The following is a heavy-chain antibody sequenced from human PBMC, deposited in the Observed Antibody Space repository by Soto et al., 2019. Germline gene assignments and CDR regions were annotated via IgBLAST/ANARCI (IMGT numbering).Heavy chain of an antibody. D-gene: IGHD1-7*01. Sequence: SETLPLTCAVSGGSFTSNNWWTWVRQPPGQGLEWIGEIYRTGSTNYNPSLKSRVTISLDKSENQFSLKVTSLTAADTAVYYCASRDPGTSVDYWGQGTLVTVSS. V-gene: IGHV4-4*02. CDR1: GGSFTSNNW. J-gene: IGHJ4*02. CDR3: ASRDPGTSVDY. CDR2: IYRTGST.